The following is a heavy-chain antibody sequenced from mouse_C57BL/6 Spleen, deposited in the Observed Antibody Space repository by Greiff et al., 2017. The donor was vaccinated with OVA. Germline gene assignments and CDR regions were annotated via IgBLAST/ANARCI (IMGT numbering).Heavy chain of an antibody. Sequence: VQLQQSGPELVKPGASVKISCKASGYTFTDYYMNWVKQSHGKSLEWIGDINPNNGGTSYNQKFKGKATLTVDKSSSTAYMELRSLTSEDSAVYYCARSDGYPFAYWGQGTLVTVSA. J-gene: IGHJ3*01. CDR2: INPNNGGT. CDR3: ARSDGYPFAY. D-gene: IGHD2-3*01. V-gene: IGHV1-26*01. CDR1: GYTFTDYY.